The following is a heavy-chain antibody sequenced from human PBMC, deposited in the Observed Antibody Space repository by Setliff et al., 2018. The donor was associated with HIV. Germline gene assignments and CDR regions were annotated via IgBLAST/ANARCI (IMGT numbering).Heavy chain of an antibody. CDR2: LSGDNGNT. Sequence: ASVKVSCKASGYTFSSYGVNWVRQAPGQGLEWMGRLSGDNGNTKYAQKFQGRVTMTTDASTSTAYMEVRSLKSDDTAVHYCARDRLPAEVAVSGDWFDPWGQGTLVTVS. CDR1: GYTFSSYG. J-gene: IGHJ5*02. CDR3: ARDRLPAEVAVSGDWFDP. D-gene: IGHD5-12*01. V-gene: IGHV1-18*01.